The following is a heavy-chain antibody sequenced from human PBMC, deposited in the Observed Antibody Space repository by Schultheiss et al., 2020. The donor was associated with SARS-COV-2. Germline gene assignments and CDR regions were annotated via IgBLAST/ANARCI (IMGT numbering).Heavy chain of an antibody. Sequence: KVSCKGSGYSFTSYWIGWVRQMPGKGLEWMGIIYPGDSDTRYSPSFQGQVTISADKSISTAYLQWSSLKASDTAMYYCARTRIAAAEPTFDYWGQGTLVTVSS. J-gene: IGHJ4*02. CDR1: GYSFTSYW. D-gene: IGHD6-13*01. CDR3: ARTRIAAAEPTFDY. V-gene: IGHV5-51*01. CDR2: IYPGDSDT.